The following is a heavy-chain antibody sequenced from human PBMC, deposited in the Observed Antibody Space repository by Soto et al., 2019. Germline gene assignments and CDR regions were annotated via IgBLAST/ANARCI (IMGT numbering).Heavy chain of an antibody. V-gene: IGHV3-7*01. J-gene: IGHJ4*02. D-gene: IGHD3-10*01. CDR3: ARGDLWFGEFYFDY. Sequence: EVQLVESGGGLVQPGGSLRLSCAASGFTFSSYWMSWVRQAPGKGLEWVANIKQDGSEKNYVDSVKGRFTISRDNAKNSVNLQMNSLRAEDTAVYYCARGDLWFGEFYFDYWGQGTLVTVSS. CDR1: GFTFSSYW. CDR2: IKQDGSEK.